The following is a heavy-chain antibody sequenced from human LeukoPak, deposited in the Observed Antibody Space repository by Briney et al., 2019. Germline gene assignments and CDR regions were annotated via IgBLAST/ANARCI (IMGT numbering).Heavy chain of an antibody. D-gene: IGHD3-3*01. CDR2: INHSGST. CDR1: GGSFSGYY. Sequence: PSETLSLTCAVYGGSFSGYYWSWIRQPPGKGLEWIGEINHSGSTNYNPSLKSRVTTSVDTSKNQFSLKLSSVTAADTAVYYCARVPTYYDFSIDYRGQGTLVTVSS. CDR3: ARVPTYYDFSIDY. V-gene: IGHV4-34*01. J-gene: IGHJ4*02.